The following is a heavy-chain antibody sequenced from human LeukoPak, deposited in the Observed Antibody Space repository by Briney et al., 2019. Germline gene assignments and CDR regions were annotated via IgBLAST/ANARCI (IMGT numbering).Heavy chain of an antibody. V-gene: IGHV3-48*03. D-gene: IGHD3-10*02. CDR1: GFTFSHYE. CDR2: ISSSGGTI. CDR3: ARADVGPFDR. J-gene: IGHJ5*02. Sequence: GGSLRLSCIGSGFTFSHYEMNWVRQAPGKGLEWVSYISSSGGTIYYADSVKGRFTISRDNAKNSLYLQVNSLRAEDTAVYYCARADVGPFDRWGQGTLVTVSS.